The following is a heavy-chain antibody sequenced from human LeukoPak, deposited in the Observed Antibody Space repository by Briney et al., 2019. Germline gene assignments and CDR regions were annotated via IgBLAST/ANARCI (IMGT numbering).Heavy chain of an antibody. CDR2: IIPIFGTA. D-gene: IGHD2-2*01. CDR3: ARDRPAEDCSSTSCYWD. Sequence: SVKVSCKASGGTFSSYAISWVRQAPGQGLEWMGGIIPIFGTANYAQKFQGRVTITADESTSTAHMELSSLRFEDTAVYYCARDRPAEDCSSTSCYWDWGQGTLVTVSS. J-gene: IGHJ4*02. CDR1: GGTFSSYA. V-gene: IGHV1-69*13.